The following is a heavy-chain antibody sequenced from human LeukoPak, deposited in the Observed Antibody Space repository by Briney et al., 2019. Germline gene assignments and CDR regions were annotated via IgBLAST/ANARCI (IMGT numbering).Heavy chain of an antibody. J-gene: IGHJ3*02. Sequence: GGSLRLSCAASGFTFDDYGMSWARQAPGKGLEWVSGINWDGGSTGYADSVKGRFTISRDNAKNFLYLQMNSLRTEDTALYYCARTVSSAGWSDDAFDIWGQGTMVTVSS. D-gene: IGHD6-19*01. CDR1: GFTFDDYG. CDR3: ARTVSSAGWSDDAFDI. CDR2: INWDGGST. V-gene: IGHV3-20*04.